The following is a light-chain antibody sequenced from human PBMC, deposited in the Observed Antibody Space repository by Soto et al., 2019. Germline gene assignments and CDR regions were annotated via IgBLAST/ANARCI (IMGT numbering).Light chain of an antibody. J-gene: IGLJ2*01. Sequence: QSALTQPASVSGSPGQSITISCTGTSSDVGGYNYVSWYQQHPGKAPKLMIYDVSNRPSGVSNRFSGSKSGNTASLTISGLQAEDDADYYCSSYTSSITHVFGGGTKLTVL. CDR2: DVS. CDR3: SSYTSSITHV. V-gene: IGLV2-14*03. CDR1: SSDVGGYNY.